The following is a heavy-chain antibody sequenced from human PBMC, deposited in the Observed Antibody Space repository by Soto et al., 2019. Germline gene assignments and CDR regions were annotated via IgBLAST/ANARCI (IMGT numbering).Heavy chain of an antibody. D-gene: IGHD3-3*01. CDR1: GGSINSHY. Sequence: SETLSLTCTVSGGSINSHYWTWIRQPPGKGLEWIGYINYSGSTNYNPSLKSRATISLDTSENQFSLKLNSVTAADTAVYYCARTYYDFWSGSYYYYMDVWGKGTTVTVSS. V-gene: IGHV4-59*08. CDR3: ARTYYDFWSGSYYYYMDV. J-gene: IGHJ6*03. CDR2: INYSGST.